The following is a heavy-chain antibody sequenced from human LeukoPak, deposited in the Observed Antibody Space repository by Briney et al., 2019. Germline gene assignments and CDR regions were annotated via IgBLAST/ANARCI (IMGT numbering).Heavy chain of an antibody. J-gene: IGHJ4*02. D-gene: IGHD5-12*01. CDR1: GFTFSSYW. Sequence: GGSLRLSCAASGFTFSSYWMSWVRQAPGKGLEWLANIKQDGSEEYYVDSVKGRFTISRDNAKNLVYLQMNSLRAEDTAVYFCTRDSQPRYSGYDWVYWGQGTLVTVSS. V-gene: IGHV3-7*01. CDR2: IKQDGSEE. CDR3: TRDSQPRYSGYDWVY.